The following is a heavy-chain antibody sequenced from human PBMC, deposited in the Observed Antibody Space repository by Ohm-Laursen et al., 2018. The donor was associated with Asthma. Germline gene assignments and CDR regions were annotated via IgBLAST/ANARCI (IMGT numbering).Heavy chain of an antibody. CDR2: IIPIFGTV. CDR1: GGTFSSYA. V-gene: IGHV1-69*13. Sequence: SVKVSCKASGGTFSSYAISWVRQAPGQGLEWMGGIIPIFGTVNYAQKFQGRVTITADDSTSIAYMELSSLRSEDTAVYYCARVDEYSYGMDVWGPGTTVTVSS. J-gene: IGHJ6*02. CDR3: ARVDEYSYGMDV.